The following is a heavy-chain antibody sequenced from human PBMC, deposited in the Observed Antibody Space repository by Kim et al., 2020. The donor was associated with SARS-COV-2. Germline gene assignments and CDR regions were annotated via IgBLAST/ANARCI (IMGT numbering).Heavy chain of an antibody. V-gene: IGHV3-30*04. CDR1: GFTFSTYA. CDR3: ARDSGWFGENYFDY. Sequence: GGSLRLSCVASGFTFSTYAMHWVRQAPGKGLEWVAVISYDGSNKYYPDSVKGRFTISRDNSKNTLHLQMNSLRTEDTAVYYCARDSGWFGENYFDYWGQGTLVTVSS. CDR2: ISYDGSNK. J-gene: IGHJ4*02. D-gene: IGHD3-10*01.